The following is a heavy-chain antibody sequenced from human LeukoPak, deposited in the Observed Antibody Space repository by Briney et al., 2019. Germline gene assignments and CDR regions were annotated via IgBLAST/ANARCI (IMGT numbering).Heavy chain of an antibody. J-gene: IGHJ3*01. CDR1: GYTFTSYA. Sequence: GASVKVSCKASGYTFTSYAMNWVRQAPGQGLECMGIINPRGGRTTYSQKFQGRVTMTRDMSTSTVYMELSSLRSEDTAVYYCTRGRGRFRIVGVTGYDAFDVWGQGTMVTVSS. V-gene: IGHV1-46*01. CDR2: INPRGGRT. CDR3: TRGRGRFRIVGVTGYDAFDV. D-gene: IGHD1-26*01.